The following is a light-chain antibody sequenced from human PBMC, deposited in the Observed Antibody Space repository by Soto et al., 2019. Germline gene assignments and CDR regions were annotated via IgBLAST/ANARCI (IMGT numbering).Light chain of an antibody. CDR1: HNNIGSNT. CDR3: VEWAESLHGFMV. J-gene: IGLJ2*01. Sequence: QSVLTQPPSATGTPGERVTFSCSGSHNNIGSNTVNWYQQLPGTAPKLVIYSNNQRPSGVPDRFSGSKSGTSASLAISGLQSEDEAYYYCVEWAESLHGFMVFGGVTNVTVL. V-gene: IGLV1-44*01. CDR2: SNN.